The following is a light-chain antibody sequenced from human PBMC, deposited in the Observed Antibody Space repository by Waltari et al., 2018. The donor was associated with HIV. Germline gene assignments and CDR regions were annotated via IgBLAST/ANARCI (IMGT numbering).Light chain of an antibody. Sequence: SYVLTQPPSVSAAPGQTARVTCEGNNIGSKSVHWYQQKPGQAPVLVVYDDSDRPSGIPERLSGSNSGSTATLTINRVEVGDEADYYCQVWDSDSDNVMFGGGTKLTVL. J-gene: IGLJ3*02. V-gene: IGLV3-21*02. CDR2: DDS. CDR1: NIGSKS. CDR3: QVWDSDSDNVM.